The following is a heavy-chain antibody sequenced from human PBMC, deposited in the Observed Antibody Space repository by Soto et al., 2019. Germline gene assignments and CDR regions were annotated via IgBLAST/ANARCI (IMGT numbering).Heavy chain of an antibody. J-gene: IGHJ1*01. D-gene: IGHD3-22*01. CDR2: IYYSGST. Sequence: SETLCLTCTVSGGSISSGGYYWSWIRQHPGKGLEWIGYIYYSGSTYYNPSLKTRVTISVDTSKNQFSLKLSSVTAADTAVYYCARGRPSYYYSSGYKYWGQGTLVTVSS. CDR1: GGSISSGGYY. V-gene: IGHV4-31*03. CDR3: ARGRPSYYYSSGYKY.